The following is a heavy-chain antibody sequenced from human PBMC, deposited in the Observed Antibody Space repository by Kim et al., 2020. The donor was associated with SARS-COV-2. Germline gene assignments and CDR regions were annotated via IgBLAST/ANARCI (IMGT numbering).Heavy chain of an antibody. CDR1: GFTLRNTC. D-gene: IGHD5-12*01. V-gene: IGHV3-15*01. Sequence: GGSLRLSCAASGFTLRNTCMTWVRQAPGEGLEWVCRLRSKADGGTTYFAESVRGRFTSPRDNSANVLYLQMNSLKTDDTAVYYCTTDQGNGSSLYEVDY. J-gene: IGHJ4*01. CDR3: TTDQGNGSSLYEVDY. CDR2: LRSKADGGTT.